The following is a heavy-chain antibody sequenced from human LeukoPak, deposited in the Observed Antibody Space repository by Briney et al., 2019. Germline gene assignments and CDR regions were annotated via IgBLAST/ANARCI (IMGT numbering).Heavy chain of an antibody. J-gene: IGHJ4*02. Sequence: ASVKVSCKASGYTFTGYYMHWVRQAPGQGLEWMGWINPNSGGTNYAQKFQGRVTMTRDTSITTAYMGLSRLRSDDTAVYYCAGPFMGHYDTSGLYAFDSWGQGTLVTVSS. CDR3: AGPFMGHYDTSGLYAFDS. CDR1: GYTFTGYY. D-gene: IGHD3-22*01. V-gene: IGHV1-2*02. CDR2: INPNSGGT.